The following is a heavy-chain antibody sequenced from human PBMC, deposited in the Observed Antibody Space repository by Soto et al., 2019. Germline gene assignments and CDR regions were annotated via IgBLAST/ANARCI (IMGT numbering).Heavy chain of an antibody. J-gene: IGHJ6*02. CDR1: GGSFSSFG. CDR3: ARELKEPGSDYSYGLDV. D-gene: IGHD3-10*01. CDR2: IIPIIGTT. Sequence: QVQLEQSGAEVKKPGSSVKVSCKASGGSFSSFGITWVRQAPGQGLEWRGGIIPIIGTTKYAQRFQGRVTNTADESTTTAYVELSSLRSEDTAVYYCARELKEPGSDYSYGLDVWGQGTTVTVS. V-gene: IGHV1-69*01.